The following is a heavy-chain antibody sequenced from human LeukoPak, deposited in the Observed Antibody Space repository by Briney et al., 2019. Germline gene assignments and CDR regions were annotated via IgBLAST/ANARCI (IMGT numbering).Heavy chain of an antibody. J-gene: IGHJ4*02. Sequence: GGSLRLSCAASGFTFSSYVMHWVRQAPGKGLEYVSAISSNGDSAYYANSLKGRVTISRDNSKNTVYLQMGSLRAEDTALYYCSRGCQGSSTSCPANYWGQGTLVTVSS. CDR3: SRGCQGSSTSCPANY. CDR1: GFTFSSYV. V-gene: IGHV3-64*01. D-gene: IGHD2-2*01. CDR2: ISSNGDSA.